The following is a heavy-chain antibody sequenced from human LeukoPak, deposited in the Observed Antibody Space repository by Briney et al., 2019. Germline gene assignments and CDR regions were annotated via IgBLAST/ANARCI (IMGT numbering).Heavy chain of an antibody. Sequence: GGSLRLSCAASGFSFTSNAMNWVRQPPGKGLEWVSFISSDGSGIFYSDSVRGRFTVSRDNAKNSLYLQMNSLRAEDTAVYYCARIRSYYDFWSGYPYYMDVWGKGTTVTVSS. D-gene: IGHD3-3*01. CDR3: ARIRSYYDFWSGYPYYMDV. CDR2: ISSDGSGI. V-gene: IGHV3-21*01. CDR1: GFSFTSNA. J-gene: IGHJ6*03.